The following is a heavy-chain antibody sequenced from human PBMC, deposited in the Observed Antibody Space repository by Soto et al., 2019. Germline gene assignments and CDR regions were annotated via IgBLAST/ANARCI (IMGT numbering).Heavy chain of an antibody. CDR3: ESQYCGGYCSASY. CDR1: GYTFTTLS. V-gene: IGHV1-3*01. CDR2: INAGSGYT. J-gene: IGHJ4*02. D-gene: IGHD2-21*02. Sequence: QFQLVQSRAEVRRSGASVKVSCKASGYTFTTLSMHLVLHAPGQSLERMGYINAGSGYTKYLQNFQIRVTITRDSMASTAYMELSSLRSEDASVYYCESQYCGGYCSASYWGQRTLVTVSS.